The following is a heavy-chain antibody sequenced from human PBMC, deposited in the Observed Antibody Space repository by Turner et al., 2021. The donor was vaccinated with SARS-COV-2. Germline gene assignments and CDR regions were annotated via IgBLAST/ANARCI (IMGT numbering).Heavy chain of an antibody. Sequence: QLQLQESGPGMVKSSETMFLNSTSSVGSLSSSSYYWSWIRQPPGRGLEWIGNIYYSGITYYNPSLKIRVTISVDTSKYQFSLKLNSVTAADTAVYYCARLIDTAIDYYGMDVWGQGTTVTVSS. V-gene: IGHV4-39*01. D-gene: IGHD5-18*01. CDR2: IYYSGIT. J-gene: IGHJ6*02. CDR3: ARLIDTAIDYYGMDV. CDR1: VGSLSSSSYY.